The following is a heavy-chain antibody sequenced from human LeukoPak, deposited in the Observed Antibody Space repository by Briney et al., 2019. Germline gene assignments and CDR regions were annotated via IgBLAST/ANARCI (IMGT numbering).Heavy chain of an antibody. CDR3: ARDFWGVAVAGNNWFDP. CDR1: GYTFTGYY. V-gene: IGHV1-2*02. J-gene: IGHJ5*02. Sequence: GASVKVSCKASGYTFTGYYMHWVRQAPGQGLEWMGWINPNSGGTNYAQKFQGRVTMTGDTSISTAYMELSRLRSDDTAVYYCARDFWGVAVAGNNWFDPWGQGTLVTVSS. D-gene: IGHD6-19*01. CDR2: INPNSGGT.